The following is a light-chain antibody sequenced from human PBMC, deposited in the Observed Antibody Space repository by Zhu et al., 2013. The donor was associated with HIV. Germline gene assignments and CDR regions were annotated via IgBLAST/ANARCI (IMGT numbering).Light chain of an antibody. CDR3: QQYGGSRLT. V-gene: IGKV3-11*01. J-gene: IGKJ4*01. Sequence: EIVLTQSPATLSLSPGERATLSCRASQSVSRYLAWYQQKPGQAPRLLIYDASNRATGIPARFSGSGSGTDFTLTISRLEPGDFVVYYCQQYGGSRLTFGGRDQGGDQT. CDR1: QSVSRY. CDR2: DAS.